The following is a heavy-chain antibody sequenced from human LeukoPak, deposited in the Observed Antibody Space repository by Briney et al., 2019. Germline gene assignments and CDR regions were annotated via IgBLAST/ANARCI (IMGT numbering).Heavy chain of an antibody. V-gene: IGHV3-21*01. CDR3: ARRATWTTPIDY. CDR1: GFTFSSYS. D-gene: IGHD1-26*01. CDR2: ISSSSSYI. Sequence: PGGSLRLSCAASGFTFSSYSMNWVRQAPGKGLEWVSSISSSSSYIYYADSVKGRFTISRDNAKNSLYLQMNSLRAEDTAVYYCARRATWTTPIDYWGQGTLVTVSS. J-gene: IGHJ4*02.